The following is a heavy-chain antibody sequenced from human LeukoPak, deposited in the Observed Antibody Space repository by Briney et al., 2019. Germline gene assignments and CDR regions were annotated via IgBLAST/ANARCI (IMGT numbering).Heavy chain of an antibody. CDR2: IWYDGSNK. J-gene: IGHJ6*02. D-gene: IGHD6-13*01. CDR1: GFTFSSYG. Sequence: GRSLRLPCAASGFTFSSYGMHWVRQAPGKGLEWVAVIWYDGSNKYYADSVKGRFTISRDNSKNTLYLQMNSLRAEDTAVYYCAVGDGSSWRKYYGMDVWGQGTTVTVSS. CDR3: AVGDGSSWRKYYGMDV. V-gene: IGHV3-33*01.